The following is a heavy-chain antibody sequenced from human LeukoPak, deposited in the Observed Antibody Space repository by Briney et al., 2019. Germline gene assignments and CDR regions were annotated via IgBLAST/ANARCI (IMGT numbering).Heavy chain of an antibody. CDR2: IYHSGIT. V-gene: IGHV4-30-2*01. CDR1: GGSISSGGYY. D-gene: IGHD6-13*01. CDR3: ARLYSSSWYADY. J-gene: IGHJ4*02. Sequence: SETLSLTCTVSGGSISSGGYYWSWIRQPPGQGLEWIGYIYHSGITYYNPSLKSRVTISVDRSKSQFSLKLNSVTAADTAVYYCARLYSSSWYADYWGQGTLATVSS.